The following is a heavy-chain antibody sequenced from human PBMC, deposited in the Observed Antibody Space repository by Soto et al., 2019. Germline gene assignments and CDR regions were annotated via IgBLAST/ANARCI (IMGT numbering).Heavy chain of an antibody. CDR3: ATSSDSSSSPSGAFDI. J-gene: IGHJ3*02. D-gene: IGHD6-6*01. CDR1: GFTFSSYA. Sequence: GGSLRLSCAASGFTFSSYAMSWVRQAPGKGLEWVSAISGSGGSTYYADSVKGRFTISRDNSKNTLYLQMNSLRAEDTAVYYCATSSDSSSSPSGAFDIRGQGTMVTVSS. CDR2: ISGSGGST. V-gene: IGHV3-23*01.